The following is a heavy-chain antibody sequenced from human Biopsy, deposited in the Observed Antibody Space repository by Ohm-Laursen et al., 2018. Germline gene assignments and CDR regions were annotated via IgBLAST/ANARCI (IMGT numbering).Heavy chain of an antibody. Sequence: SLRLSCAASGFTLDDYGMHWVRQPPGKGLEWVSGIRRNSAIIDYADSVRGRFTISRDNARRFLFPQMNNLKSEDTAFYYCARDRGGARYGMDVWGRGTTVTVSS. CDR1: GFTLDDYG. J-gene: IGHJ6*02. CDR3: ARDRGGARYGMDV. D-gene: IGHD1-26*01. CDR2: IRRNSAII. V-gene: IGHV3-9*01.